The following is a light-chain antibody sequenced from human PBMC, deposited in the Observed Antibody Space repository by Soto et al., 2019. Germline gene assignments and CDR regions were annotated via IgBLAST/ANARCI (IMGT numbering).Light chain of an antibody. CDR2: DAS. CDR3: QQRSNWPPFT. CDR1: QSVGTS. Sequence: EIVLTQSPATLSLSPGERASLSCRASQSVGTSLAWYQQKRGQAPRLLIYDASNRATGIPARFSGSGSGTDFTPTISTLEPEDFAVYYCQQRSNWPPFTFGPGTKVDIK. J-gene: IGKJ3*01. V-gene: IGKV3-11*01.